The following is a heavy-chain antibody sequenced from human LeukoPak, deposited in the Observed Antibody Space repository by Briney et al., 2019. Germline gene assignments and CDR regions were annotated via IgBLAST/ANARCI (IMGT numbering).Heavy chain of an antibody. D-gene: IGHD2-15*01. CDR1: GATFSGYY. V-gene: IGHV4-34*01. Sequence: PSETLSLTCDLYGATFSGYYWSWIRQPPGEGLEWIGEINRGGSTHYNPSLKSRVTISLDTPDNQFSLRLTSVTAADTAVYFCARGGSSSSDFYWYLDLWGRGTLVTVSS. CDR2: INRGGST. CDR3: ARGGSSSSDFYWYLDL. J-gene: IGHJ2*01.